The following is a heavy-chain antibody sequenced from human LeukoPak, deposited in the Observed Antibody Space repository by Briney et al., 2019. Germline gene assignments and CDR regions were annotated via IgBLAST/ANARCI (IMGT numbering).Heavy chain of an antibody. CDR2: INSDGSST. Sequence: GGSLRLSCAASGFTFGSYWMHWVRQAPGKGLVWVSRINSDGSSTSYADSVKGRFTISRDNAKNTLYLQMNSLRAEDTAVYYCARGAGSYRLSYYFDYWGQGTLVTVSS. V-gene: IGHV3-74*01. J-gene: IGHJ4*02. CDR1: GFTFGSYW. CDR3: ARGAGSYRLSYYFDY. D-gene: IGHD3-10*01.